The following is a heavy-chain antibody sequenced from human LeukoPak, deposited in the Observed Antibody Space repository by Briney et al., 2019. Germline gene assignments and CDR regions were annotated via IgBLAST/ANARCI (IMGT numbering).Heavy chain of an antibody. D-gene: IGHD2-2*01. CDR2: INARGDT. V-gene: IGHV4-34*01. CDR1: GWSFNDYY. CDR3: ARGQVLAARGYNSFDP. Sequence: PSETLSLTCAVYGWSFNDYYWNWIRQPPGKGLEWIGEINARGDTNFNPSLKSRVTISVDTSKNQFSLRLTSMIAADTAVYYCARGQVLAARGYNSFDPWGQGTLVTVSS. J-gene: IGHJ5*02.